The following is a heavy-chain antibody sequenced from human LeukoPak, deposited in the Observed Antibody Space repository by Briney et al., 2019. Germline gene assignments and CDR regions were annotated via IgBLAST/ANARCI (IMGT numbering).Heavy chain of an antibody. V-gene: IGHV3-21*01. Sequence: PGGSLRLSCAASGFTFSSYSMNWVRQAPGKGLEWVSSISSSSSYIYYADSVKGRFTISRDNTRNSLYLQMHSLRAEDSGLYYCARSDRDSDWFIDDYWGQGTLVTVSS. CDR2: ISSSSSYI. D-gene: IGHD3-9*01. CDR3: ARSDRDSDWFIDDY. J-gene: IGHJ4*02. CDR1: GFTFSSYS.